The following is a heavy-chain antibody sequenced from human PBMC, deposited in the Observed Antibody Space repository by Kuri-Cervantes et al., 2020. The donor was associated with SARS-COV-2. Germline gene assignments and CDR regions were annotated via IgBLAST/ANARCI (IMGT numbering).Heavy chain of an antibody. J-gene: IGHJ5*02. CDR2: ISAYNGNT. D-gene: IGHD3-10*01. V-gene: IGHV1-18*04. CDR3: ARVRYYYGSGSVDP. Sequence: ASVKVSCKASGYTFTSYGISWVRQAPGQGLEWMGWISAYNGNTNYAQKLQGRVTMTTDTSTSTAYMELRSLRSDDTAVYYCARVRYYYGSGSVDPWGQGTLVTVSS. CDR1: GYTFTSYG.